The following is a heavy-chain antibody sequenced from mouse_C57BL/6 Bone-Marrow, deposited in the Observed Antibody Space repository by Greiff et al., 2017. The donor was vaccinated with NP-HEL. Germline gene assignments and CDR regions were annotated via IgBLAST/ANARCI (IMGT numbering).Heavy chain of an antibody. CDR1: GFTFSDYY. J-gene: IGHJ3*01. D-gene: IGHD2-4*01. CDR3: ARQGDYGAWFAY. V-gene: IGHV5-12*01. Sequence: EVQVVESGGGLVQPGGSLKLSCAASGFTFSDYYMYWVRQTPEKRLEWVAYISNGGGSTYYPDTVKGRFTISRDNAKNTLYLQMSRLKSEDTAMYYCARQGDYGAWFAYWGQGTLVTVSA. CDR2: ISNGGGST.